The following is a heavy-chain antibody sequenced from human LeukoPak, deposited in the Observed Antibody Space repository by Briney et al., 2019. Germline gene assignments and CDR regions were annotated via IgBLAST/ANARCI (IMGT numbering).Heavy chain of an antibody. Sequence: GGSLTLSCAASGFTFSGSAMHWVRQASGKGLEWVGRIRSKANSYATAYAASVKGSFTISIDDSNNPPYLQMNSLKPEDTAVYYCTSLVVVVPAAIAQYYYGMDVWGQGTTVTVSS. V-gene: IGHV3-73*01. CDR3: TSLVVVVPAAIAQYYYGMDV. CDR1: GFTFSGSA. D-gene: IGHD2-2*02. CDR2: IRSKANSYAT. J-gene: IGHJ6*02.